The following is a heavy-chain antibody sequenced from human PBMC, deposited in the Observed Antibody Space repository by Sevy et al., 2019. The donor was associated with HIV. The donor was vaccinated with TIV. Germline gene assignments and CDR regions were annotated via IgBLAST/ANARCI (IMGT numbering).Heavy chain of an antibody. Sequence: TLSLTCTVSGGSISSYYWSWIRQPPGKGLEWIGYIYYSGSTYYNPSLKSRVTISVDTSKNQFSLKLSSVTAADTAVYYCARGMIPAARAFDIWGQGTMVTVSS. D-gene: IGHD6-13*01. CDR2: IYYSGST. V-gene: IGHV4-30-4*01. CDR1: GGSISSYY. J-gene: IGHJ3*02. CDR3: ARGMIPAARAFDI.